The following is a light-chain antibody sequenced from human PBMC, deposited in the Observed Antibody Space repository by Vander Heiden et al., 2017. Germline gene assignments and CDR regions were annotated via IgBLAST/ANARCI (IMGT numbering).Light chain of an antibody. V-gene: IGLV1-44*01. CDR1: RSNIGSNT. CDR2: SNN. CDR3: AAWDDTLDGYV. J-gene: IGLJ1*01. Sequence: SLLTLPPSASKTPGQTTTIAGSGSRSNIGSNTGNWYNQVAGAAPKLVIHSNNQRPSGVSDRFSGSKSGTSASLASAGLQSDDEGDYYCAAWDDTLDGYVFGPGTRVTVL.